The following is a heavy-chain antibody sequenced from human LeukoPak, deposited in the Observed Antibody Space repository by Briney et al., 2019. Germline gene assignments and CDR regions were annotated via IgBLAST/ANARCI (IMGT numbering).Heavy chain of an antibody. J-gene: IGHJ6*04. D-gene: IGHD2-21*01. V-gene: IGHV3-48*03. Sequence: GGSLRLSCAASGFTFTGYEMNWVRQAPGKGLAWVSYISSSGSTIYYADSVKGRFTISRGNAKNSLYLQMNSLRAEDTAVYYCARGDGGYYYGMDVWGKGTTVTVSS. CDR3: ARGDGGYYYGMDV. CDR1: GFTFTGYE. CDR2: ISSSGSTI.